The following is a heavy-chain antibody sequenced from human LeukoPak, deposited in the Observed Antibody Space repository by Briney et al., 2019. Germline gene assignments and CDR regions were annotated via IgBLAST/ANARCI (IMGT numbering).Heavy chain of an antibody. CDR1: GFTFTSSA. V-gene: IGHV1-58*01. J-gene: IGHJ4*02. Sequence: ASVKVSCKASGFTFTSSAVQWVRQARGQRLEWIGWIVVGSGNTNYAQKFQERVTITRDMSTSTAYMELSSLRSEDTAVYYCARDRAGSSSWYFDYWGQGTLVTVSS. D-gene: IGHD6-13*01. CDR2: IVVGSGNT. CDR3: ARDRAGSSSWYFDY.